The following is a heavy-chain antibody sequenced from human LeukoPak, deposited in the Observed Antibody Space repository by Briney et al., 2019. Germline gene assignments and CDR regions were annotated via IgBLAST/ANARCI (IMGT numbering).Heavy chain of an antibody. J-gene: IGHJ4*02. V-gene: IGHV4-39*07. CDR1: GGSISSSSYY. Sequence: SETLSLTCTVSGGSISSSSYYLSWIRQPPGKGLEWIGEINHSGSTNYNPSLKSRVTISVDTSKNQFSLKLSSVTAADTAVYYCAREGAIEDYWGQGTLVTVSS. CDR3: AREGAIEDY. CDR2: INHSGST.